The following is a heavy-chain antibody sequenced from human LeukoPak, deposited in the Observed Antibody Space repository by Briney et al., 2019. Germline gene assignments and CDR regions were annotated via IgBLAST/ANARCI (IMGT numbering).Heavy chain of an antibody. V-gene: IGHV3-49*04. CDR1: GFTVSSSY. D-gene: IGHD6-19*01. Sequence: GGSLRLSCAASGFTVSSSYMSWVRQAPGKGLEWVGFIRSKAYGGTTEYAASVKGRFTISRDDSKSIAYVQMNSLKIEDTAVYYCTRRGGWYSDYWGQGNLVTVSS. CDR3: TRRGGWYSDY. J-gene: IGHJ4*02. CDR2: IRSKAYGGTT.